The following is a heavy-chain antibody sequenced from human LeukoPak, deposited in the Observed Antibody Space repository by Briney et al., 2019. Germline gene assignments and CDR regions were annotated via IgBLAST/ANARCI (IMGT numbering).Heavy chain of an antibody. Sequence: PGGSLRLSCAASGFTLRSYGMHWVRQAPGKGLEWVAVIWHDGKNKYYADSVKGRFTISRDNSKNTLYLQMNSLRAEDTAVYYCARIRRFPNWFDPWGQGTLVTVSS. CDR3: ARIRRFPNWFDP. CDR2: IWHDGKNK. V-gene: IGHV3-33*01. D-gene: IGHD2-21*01. CDR1: GFTLRSYG. J-gene: IGHJ5*02.